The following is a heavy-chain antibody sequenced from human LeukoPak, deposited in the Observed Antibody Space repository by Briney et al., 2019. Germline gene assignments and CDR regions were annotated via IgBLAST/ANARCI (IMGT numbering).Heavy chain of an antibody. J-gene: IGHJ4*02. D-gene: IGHD5-18*01. V-gene: IGHV3-23*01. CDR2: TSASGDST. CDR3: AKDGGAYSYGKYHFDH. Sequence: GGSLRLSGAASGFTFTSYAMAWVRQVPGKGLEWVSGTSASGDSTYYADPVKGRFTVSRDKSKNTLYLQMNSLRAEDTAVYYCAKDGGAYSYGKYHFDHWGQGTLVTVSS. CDR1: GFTFTSYA.